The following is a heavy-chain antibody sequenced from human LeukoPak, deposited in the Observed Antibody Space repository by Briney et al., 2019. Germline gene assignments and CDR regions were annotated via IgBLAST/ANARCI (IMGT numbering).Heavy chain of an antibody. CDR1: GFTFSSYW. J-gene: IGHJ3*02. V-gene: IGHV3-7*01. Sequence: GGSLRLSCAASGFTFSSYWMSWVRQAPGKELEWVANIKQDGSEKYYVDSVKGRFTISRDNAKNSLYLQMNSLRAEDTAVYYCARALKNGDGGYDAFDIWGQGTMVTVSS. CDR3: ARALKNGDGGYDAFDI. D-gene: IGHD2-8*01. CDR2: IKQDGSEK.